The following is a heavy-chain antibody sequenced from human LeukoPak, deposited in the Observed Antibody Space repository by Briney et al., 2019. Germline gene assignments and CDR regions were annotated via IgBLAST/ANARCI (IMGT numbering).Heavy chain of an antibody. J-gene: IGHJ5*02. CDR3: ARLGLGDEACWFDP. D-gene: IGHD3-10*01. CDR2: VYYSGRA. V-gene: IGHV4-59*01. CDR1: GGSINTYY. Sequence: SETLSLTCTVSGGSINTYYWSWIRQPPGKGLEWIGFVYYSGRASYNPSLKSRVTISVDTSKSQFSLRLSSVTAADTAMYYCARLGLGDEACWFDPWGQGTLVTVSS.